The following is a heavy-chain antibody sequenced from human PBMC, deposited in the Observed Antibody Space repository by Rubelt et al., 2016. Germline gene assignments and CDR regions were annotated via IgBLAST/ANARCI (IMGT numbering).Heavy chain of an antibody. V-gene: IGHV4-34*01. CDR3: ASEEIPRSIFHSEIVVPGQL. CDR2: INHSGST. J-gene: IGHJ4*02. Sequence: QVQLQQWGAGLLKPSETLSLTCAVYGGSFSGYYWSWIRQPPGKGLEWIGEINHSGSTNYNPSLKSRVTISVDTSKNQFSLKLSSVTAADTAVYYCASEEIPRSIFHSEIVVPGQLWGQGTLVTVSS. CDR1: GGSFSGYY. D-gene: IGHD2-2*01.